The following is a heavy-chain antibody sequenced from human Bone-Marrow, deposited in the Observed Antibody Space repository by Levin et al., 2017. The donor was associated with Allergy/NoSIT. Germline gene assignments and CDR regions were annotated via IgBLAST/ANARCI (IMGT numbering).Heavy chain of an antibody. CDR2: ISFDGSNT. CDR3: GKLLEQWLASYYYGVDV. Sequence: RAGGSLRLSCAASGFTLTSYPMVWVRQAPGKGLEWVSAISFDGSNTYYADSVRGRFTISRDNSKNTLSLQMSSLRNEDTAVYYCGKLLEQWLASYYYGVDVWGQGTTVTVSS. D-gene: IGHD6-19*01. CDR1: GFTLTSYP. V-gene: IGHV3-23*01. J-gene: IGHJ6*02.